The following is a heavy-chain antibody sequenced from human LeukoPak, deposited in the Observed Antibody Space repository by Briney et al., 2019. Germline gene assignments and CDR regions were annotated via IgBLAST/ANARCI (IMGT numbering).Heavy chain of an antibody. J-gene: IGHJ3*02. D-gene: IGHD3-22*01. V-gene: IGHV3-30*02. CDR1: GFTFSSYG. Sequence: GGSLRLSCAASGFTFSSYGMHWVRQAPGKGLEWVAFIRYDGSNKHYADSVKGRFTISRDNSKNTLYLQMNSLRAEDTAVYYCAKDAPYYYDSSGYHPHDAFDIWGQGTMVTVSS. CDR3: AKDAPYYYDSSGYHPHDAFDI. CDR2: IRYDGSNK.